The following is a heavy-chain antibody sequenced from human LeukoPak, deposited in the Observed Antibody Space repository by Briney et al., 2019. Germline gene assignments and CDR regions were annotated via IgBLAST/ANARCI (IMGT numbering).Heavy chain of an antibody. D-gene: IGHD6-19*01. Sequence: PSETLSLTCTVSGGSISSYYWSWIRQPPGKGLEWIGEINHSGSTNYNPSLKTRVTISVDTSKNQFSLKLSSVTAADTAMYYCAREATVAKRGDYFDYWGQGTLVTVSS. J-gene: IGHJ4*02. CDR1: GGSISSYY. CDR3: AREATVAKRGDYFDY. V-gene: IGHV4-34*01. CDR2: INHSGST.